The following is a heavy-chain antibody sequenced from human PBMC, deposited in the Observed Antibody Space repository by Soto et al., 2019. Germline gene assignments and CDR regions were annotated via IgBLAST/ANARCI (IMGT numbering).Heavy chain of an antibody. Sequence: QVQLVESGGGVVQPGRSLRLSCAASGFTFSSYGMHWVRQAPGKGLEWVAVISYDGSNEYYQDSVKGRFTISRDNSKNMVYLEMNSLRAEDTAVYYCANFACRFTNCPTTFYFMYVLGKGATVTVSS. CDR1: GFTFSSYG. CDR2: ISYDGSNE. V-gene: IGHV3-30*18. CDR3: ANFACRFTNCPTTFYFMYV. D-gene: IGHD2-2*01. J-gene: IGHJ6*03.